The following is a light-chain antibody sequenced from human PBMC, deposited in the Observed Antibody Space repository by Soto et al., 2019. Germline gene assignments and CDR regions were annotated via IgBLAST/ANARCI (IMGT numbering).Light chain of an antibody. CDR1: SSNIGGNS. CDR2: DDN. Sequence: QSALTPPPSVSAAPGQQVTISCSGISSNIGGNSVSWYQQLPGTAPKLLIYDDNKRPSGIPDRFSGSKSGTSATLGITGFQTGDEADYYCGSWDSSLSAYVFGTGTKVTVL. J-gene: IGLJ1*01. V-gene: IGLV1-51*01. CDR3: GSWDSSLSAYV.